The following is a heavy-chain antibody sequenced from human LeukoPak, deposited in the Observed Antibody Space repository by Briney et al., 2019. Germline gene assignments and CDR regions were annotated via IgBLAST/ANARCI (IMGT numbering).Heavy chain of an antibody. V-gene: IGHV4-4*07. D-gene: IGHD1-26*01. CDR3: ARGLQGSSFYLSLVGATPPLDAFDI. CDR1: GGSISSYY. Sequence: PSETLSLTCTVSGGSISSYYWSWIRQPAGKGLEWIGRIYTSGSTNYNPSLKSRVTMSVDTSKNQFSLKLSSVTAADTAVYYCARGLQGSSFYLSLVGATPPLDAFDIWGQGTMVTVSS. J-gene: IGHJ3*02. CDR2: IYTSGST.